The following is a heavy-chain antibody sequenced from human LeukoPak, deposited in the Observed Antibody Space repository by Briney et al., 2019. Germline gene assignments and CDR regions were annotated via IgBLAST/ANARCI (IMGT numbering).Heavy chain of an antibody. CDR1: GFTFSSYS. CDR2: ISSSSSYI. Sequence: GGSLRLSCAASGFTFSSYSMNWVRQAPGKGLEWVSSISSSSSYIYYADSVKGRCTIPRDNAKNSLYLQMNSLRAEDTAVYYCARDSGGYSYYYYYGMDVWGQGTTVTVSS. V-gene: IGHV3-21*01. D-gene: IGHD3-10*01. CDR3: ARDSGGYSYYYYYGMDV. J-gene: IGHJ6*02.